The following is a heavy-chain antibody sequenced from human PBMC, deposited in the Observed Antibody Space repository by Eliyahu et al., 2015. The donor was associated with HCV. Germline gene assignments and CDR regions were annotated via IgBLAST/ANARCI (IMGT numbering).Heavy chain of an antibody. CDR1: GFTFXKAW. Sequence: EVQLVESGGGLVKPGGSLRHSCAAXGFTFXKAWMSWVRQGPGKGLEWIGRIKSKTDGGTTDYAAPVKGRFTISRDDSKSTLYLQMNSLKTEDTAVYYCTTGAPGGFDYYLDVWGQGTTVTVSS. CDR3: TTGAPGGFDYYLDV. CDR2: IKSKTDGGTT. J-gene: IGHJ6*03. V-gene: IGHV3-15*01. D-gene: IGHD3-10*01.